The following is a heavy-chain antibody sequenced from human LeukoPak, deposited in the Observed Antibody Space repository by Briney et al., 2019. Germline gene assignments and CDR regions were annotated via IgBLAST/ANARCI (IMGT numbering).Heavy chain of an antibody. Sequence: PGGSLRLSCAVSGFTFSTFAMNWVRQAPGKGLEWVSSLSDSAVSSYYADSVKGRFTISRDNSKNTLYLHMNSLRAEDTATYYCAKAPDSSGFPSYFDSWGQGTLVAVSS. CDR1: GFTFSTFA. CDR2: LSDSAVSS. V-gene: IGHV3-23*01. CDR3: AKAPDSSGFPSYFDS. D-gene: IGHD3-22*01. J-gene: IGHJ4*02.